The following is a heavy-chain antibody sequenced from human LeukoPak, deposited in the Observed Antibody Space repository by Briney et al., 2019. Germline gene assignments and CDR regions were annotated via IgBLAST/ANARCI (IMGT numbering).Heavy chain of an antibody. CDR1: GGSISSYY. Sequence: PSGTLSLTCTVSGGSISSYYWSWIRQPPGKGLEWIGYIYYSGSTNYNPSLKSRVTISVDTSKNQFSLKLSSVTAADTAVYYCARTPYYYYGMDVWGQGTTVTVSS. J-gene: IGHJ6*02. CDR2: IYYSGST. CDR3: ARTPYYYYGMDV. V-gene: IGHV4-59*01.